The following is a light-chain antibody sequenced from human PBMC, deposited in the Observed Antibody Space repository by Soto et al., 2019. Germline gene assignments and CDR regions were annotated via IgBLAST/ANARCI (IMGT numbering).Light chain of an antibody. CDR2: KND. CDR1: TSDVGSNY. J-gene: IGLJ3*02. V-gene: IGLV1-47*01. CDR3: ATWDGSLSGYWV. Sequence: QSVLTQPPSASGTPGQRVSISCSGGTSDVGSNYVYWYQQLPGTAPKLLIFKNDQRPSGVPDRFSGSKSGTSASLAISGLRSEDEAEYDCATWDGSLSGYWVFGGGTKLTVL.